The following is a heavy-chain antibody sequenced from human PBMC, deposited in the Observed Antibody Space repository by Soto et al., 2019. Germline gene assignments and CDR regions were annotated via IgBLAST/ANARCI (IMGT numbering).Heavy chain of an antibody. CDR3: ARGEGLDY. CDR2: IRSKTDGGTT. Sequence: GGSLRLSCAASGFTFSNAWMSWVRQAPGKGLEWVGRIRSKTDGGTTDYAAPVKGRFTISRDNSKNTLYLQMNSLRAEDTAVYYCARGEGLDYWGQGTLVTVSS. CDR1: GFTFSNAW. J-gene: IGHJ4*02. V-gene: IGHV3-15*01.